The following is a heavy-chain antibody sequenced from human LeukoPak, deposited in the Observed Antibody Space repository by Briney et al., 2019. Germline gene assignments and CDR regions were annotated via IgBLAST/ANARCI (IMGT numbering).Heavy chain of an antibody. J-gene: IGHJ5*02. V-gene: IGHV4-59*01. CDR2: IYYSGST. Sequence: PSETLSLTCAVSGGSISSYYWSWIRQPPGKGLEWIGYIYYSGSTNYNPSLKSRVTISVDTSKNQFSLKLSSVTAADTAVYYCARVSWLYDIYWFDPWGQGTLVTVSS. CDR1: GGSISSYY. D-gene: IGHD3-9*01. CDR3: ARVSWLYDIYWFDP.